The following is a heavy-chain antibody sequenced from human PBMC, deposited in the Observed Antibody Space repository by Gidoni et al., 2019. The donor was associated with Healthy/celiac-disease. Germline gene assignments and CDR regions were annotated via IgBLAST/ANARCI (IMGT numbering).Heavy chain of an antibody. Sequence: QVQLVQSGGGLVKPGGSLSPSCAASGFTFRDHYMSWIRQAPGKGLEWVSYISSSSSYTNYADSVKGRFTISRDNAKNSLYLQMNSLRAEDTAVYYCARDTPNCCDSSGYYPNWGQGTTVTVSS. CDR3: ARDTPNCCDSSGYYPN. V-gene: IGHV3-11*06. CDR2: ISSSSSYT. D-gene: IGHD3-22*01. CDR1: GFTFRDHY. J-gene: IGHJ6*02.